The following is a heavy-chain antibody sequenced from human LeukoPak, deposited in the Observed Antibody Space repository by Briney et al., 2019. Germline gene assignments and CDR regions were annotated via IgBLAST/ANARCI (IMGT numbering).Heavy chain of an antibody. CDR3: ASSEAPITPPPYGMGV. J-gene: IGHJ6*02. CDR2: IYSSGGT. CDR1: GGSISSGDYY. Sequence: PSETLSLTCTVSGGSISSGDYYWSWIRQPPGKGLEWIGYIYSSGGTFYNPSLKSRVTISVDTSKNQFSLRLGSVTAADTALYYCASSEAPITPPPYGMGVWGQGTKVTVSS. V-gene: IGHV4-30-4*01. D-gene: IGHD5-12*01.